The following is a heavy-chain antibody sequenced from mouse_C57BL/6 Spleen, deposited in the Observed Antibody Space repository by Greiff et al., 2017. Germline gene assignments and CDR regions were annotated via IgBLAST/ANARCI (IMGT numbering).Heavy chain of an antibody. CDR1: GYAFSSPW. D-gene: IGHD1-1*01. CDR3: AREDYGSSLFAY. J-gene: IGHJ3*01. V-gene: IGHV1-82*01. CDR2: IYPGDGDT. Sequence: VQLQQSGPELVKPGASVKISCKASGYAFSSPWMNWVKQRPGKGLEWIGRIYPGDGDTNYNGKFKGKATLTADKSSSTAYMQLSSLTSEDSAVYFCAREDYGSSLFAYWGQGTLVTVSA.